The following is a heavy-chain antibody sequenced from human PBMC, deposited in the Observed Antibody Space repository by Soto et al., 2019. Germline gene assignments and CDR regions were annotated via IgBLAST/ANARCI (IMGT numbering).Heavy chain of an antibody. CDR2: INAGNGNT. CDR1: GYTFTSYA. V-gene: IGHV1-3*01. D-gene: IGHD3-16*01. J-gene: IGHJ6*02. CDR3: AREGGSYYYYGMDV. Sequence: GASVKVSCKASGYTFTSYAMHWVRQAPGQRLEWMGWINAGNGNTKYSQKFQGRVTITRDTSASTAYMELSSLRSEDTAVYYCAREGGSYYYYGMDVWGQGTTVTVSS.